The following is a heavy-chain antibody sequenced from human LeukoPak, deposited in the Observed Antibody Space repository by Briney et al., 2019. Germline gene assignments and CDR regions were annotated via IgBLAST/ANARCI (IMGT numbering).Heavy chain of an antibody. J-gene: IGHJ6*03. CDR2: IIPIFGTA. V-gene: IGHV1-69*05. CDR1: GGTFSSYA. Sequence: SVKVSCKASGGTFSSYAISWVRQAPGQGLEWMGGIIPIFGTANYAQKFQGRVMITTDESTSTAYMELSSLRSEDTAVYYCAIKYCSGGSCYNYYYYMDVWGKGTTVTVSS. CDR3: AIKYCSGGSCYNYYYYMDV. D-gene: IGHD2-15*01.